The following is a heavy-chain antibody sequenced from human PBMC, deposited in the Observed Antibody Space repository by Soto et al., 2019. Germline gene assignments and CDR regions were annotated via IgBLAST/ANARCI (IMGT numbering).Heavy chain of an antibody. V-gene: IGHV3-48*01. CDR3: ARDYGVGYCSGGGCYSGVPFDY. J-gene: IGHJ4*02. Sequence: PGGSLRLSCAASGFTFSSYSMNWVRQAPGKGLEWVSYISSSSSTIYYADSVKGRFTISRDNAKNSLYLQMNSLRAEDTAVYYCARDYGVGYCSGGGCYSGVPFDYWGQGTLVTVSS. CDR1: GFTFSSYS. CDR2: ISSSSSTI. D-gene: IGHD2-15*01.